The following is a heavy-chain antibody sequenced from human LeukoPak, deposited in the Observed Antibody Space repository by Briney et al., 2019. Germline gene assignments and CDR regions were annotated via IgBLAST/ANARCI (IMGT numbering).Heavy chain of an antibody. D-gene: IGHD2/OR15-2a*01. Sequence: PGGSLRLSCAASGFTFRSYPMYWVRQAPGKGLEWVSTISGSGGSTYYADSVRGRFTISRDNSKNTLYLQMNRLRAEDTAIYYCAKERTQTTSFDYWGQGTLVTVSS. CDR1: GFTFRSYP. CDR3: AKERTQTTSFDY. V-gene: IGHV3-23*01. CDR2: ISGSGGST. J-gene: IGHJ4*02.